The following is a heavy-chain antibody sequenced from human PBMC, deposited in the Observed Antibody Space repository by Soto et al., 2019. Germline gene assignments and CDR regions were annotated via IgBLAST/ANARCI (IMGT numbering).Heavy chain of an antibody. D-gene: IGHD1-1*01. CDR3: ARDPNAVQNDAFDI. V-gene: IGHV1-8*01. CDR2: MNPNSGNT. J-gene: IGHJ3*02. CDR1: GYTFTSYD. Sequence: ASVKVSCKASGYTFTSYDINWVRQATGQGLEWMGWMNPNSGNTGYAQKFQGRVTMTRNTSISTAYMELSSLRSEDTAVYYCARDPNAVQNDAFDIWGQGTMVTVSS.